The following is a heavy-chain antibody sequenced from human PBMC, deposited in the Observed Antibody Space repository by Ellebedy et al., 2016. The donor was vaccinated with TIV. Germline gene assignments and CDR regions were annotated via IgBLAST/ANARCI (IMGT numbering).Heavy chain of an antibody. CDR1: AFTFSTFS. Sequence: GESLKISXAASAFTFSTFSMSWVRQAPGKGLEWVSAITGIGTSTYYADSVKGRFTISRDNSKNTLFLQMNSLRAEDTAIYYCAKNAYGSRSHFFFQYWGQGALVTVSS. V-gene: IGHV3-23*01. CDR3: AKNAYGSRSHFFFQY. CDR2: ITGIGTST. D-gene: IGHD3-10*01. J-gene: IGHJ4*02.